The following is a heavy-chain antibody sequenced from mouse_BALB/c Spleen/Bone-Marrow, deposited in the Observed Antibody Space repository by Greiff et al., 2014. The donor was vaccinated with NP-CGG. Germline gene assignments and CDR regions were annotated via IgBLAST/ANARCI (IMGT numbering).Heavy chain of an antibody. CDR2: IYPGNSGT. CDR3: TRSITTAVEFDY. J-gene: IGHJ2*03. V-gene: IGHV1-5*01. CDR1: GYSFTSYW. Sequence: VQLQQSGTVLARPGASVKMSCKASGYSFTSYWMYWIKQSPGQGLEWIGAIYPGNSGTSYNQNFKGKAKLTAVTSASTAYMELSSLTNEDSAVYYCTRSITTAVEFDYWGQGTSLTVSS. D-gene: IGHD1-1*01.